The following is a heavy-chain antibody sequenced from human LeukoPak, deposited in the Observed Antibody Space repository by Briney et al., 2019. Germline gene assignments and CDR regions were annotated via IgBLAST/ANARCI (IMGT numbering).Heavy chain of an antibody. CDR3: ARDDCSSTSCYRPFDY. V-gene: IGHV3-30*01. CDR2: ISYDGSNK. CDR1: GFTFSSYA. J-gene: IGHJ4*02. Sequence: GGSLRLSCAASGFTFSSYAMHWVRQAPGKGLEWVAVISYDGSNKYYADSVKSRFTISRDNSKNTLYLQMNSLRAGDTAVYYCARDDCSSTSCYRPFDYWGQGTLVTVSS. D-gene: IGHD2-2*02.